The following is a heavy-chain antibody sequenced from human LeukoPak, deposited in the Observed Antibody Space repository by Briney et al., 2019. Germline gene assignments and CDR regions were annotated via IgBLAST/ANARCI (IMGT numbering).Heavy chain of an antibody. Sequence: ASVKVSCKASGYTFTGYYVHWVRQAPGQGLEWMGWINPNSGDTNYAQKFQGRVTMTRDTSISTAYMEPSRLRSDDTAVYYCARGGRGYSGRYYFYYYMDVWGKGTTVTVSS. J-gene: IGHJ6*03. CDR3: ARGGRGYSGRYYFYYYMDV. D-gene: IGHD5-12*01. CDR2: INPNSGDT. CDR1: GYTFTGYY. V-gene: IGHV1-2*02.